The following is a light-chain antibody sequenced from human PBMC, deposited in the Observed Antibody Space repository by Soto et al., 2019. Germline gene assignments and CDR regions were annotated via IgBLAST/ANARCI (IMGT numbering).Light chain of an antibody. CDR3: GTWHSRLRAGV. Sequence: QSVLTQPPSVSAAPGQKVTISCSGSSSNIGNNYVSWYQQLPGTAPKLLIYDNNKRPSGIPDRFSGSKSGTSATLGITGLQTGDAADYYCGTWHSRLRAGVFGNGTKVTV. CDR2: DNN. J-gene: IGLJ1*01. V-gene: IGLV1-51*01. CDR1: SSNIGNNY.